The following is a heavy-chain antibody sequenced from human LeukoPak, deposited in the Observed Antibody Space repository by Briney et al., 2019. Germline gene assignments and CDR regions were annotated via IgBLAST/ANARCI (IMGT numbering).Heavy chain of an antibody. D-gene: IGHD1-1*01. V-gene: IGHV1-24*01. CDR1: GGTFSSYA. CDR2: FDPEDGET. Sequence: ASVKVSCKASGGTFSSYAISWVRQAPGQGLEWMGGFDPEDGETIYAQKFQGRVTMTEDTSTDTAYMELSSLRSEDTAVYYCATPNGGWFDPWGQGTLVTVSS. J-gene: IGHJ5*02. CDR3: ATPNGGWFDP.